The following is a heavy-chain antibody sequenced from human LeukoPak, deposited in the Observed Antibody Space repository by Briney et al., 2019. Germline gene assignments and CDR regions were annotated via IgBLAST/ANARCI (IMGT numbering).Heavy chain of an antibody. CDR3: AKSHGDYGLLDY. CDR1: GCCLTDLS. CDR2: FDPEDGEP. Sequence: ASVTVSCKVSGCCLTDLSLHWVRQAAGKGLEWMGGFDPEDGEPIYAQKFQGRLSMTEDTSKDPGYMELRTRRSEDTALYCCAKSHGDYGLLDYWGQGTLVTVSS. J-gene: IGHJ4*02. V-gene: IGHV1-24*01. D-gene: IGHD4-17*01.